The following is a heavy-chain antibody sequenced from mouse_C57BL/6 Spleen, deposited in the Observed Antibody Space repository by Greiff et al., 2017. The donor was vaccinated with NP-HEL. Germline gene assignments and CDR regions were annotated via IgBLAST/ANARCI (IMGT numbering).Heavy chain of an antibody. CDR1: GFSFNTYA. D-gene: IGHD2-4*01. CDR2: IRSKSNNYAT. J-gene: IGHJ3*01. Sequence: EVMLVESGGGLVQPKGSLKLSCAASGFSFNTYAMNWVRQAPGKGLEWVARIRSKSNNYATYYADSVKDRFTISRDDSESMLYLQMNDMKTEDTAMYYGVRHPFLYYDYDGAWFGYWGQGTLVTVSA. V-gene: IGHV10-1*01. CDR3: VRHPFLYYDYDGAWFGY.